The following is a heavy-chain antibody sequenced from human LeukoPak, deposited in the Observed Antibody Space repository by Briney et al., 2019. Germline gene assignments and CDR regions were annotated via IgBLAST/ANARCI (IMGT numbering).Heavy chain of an antibody. CDR3: AKDSLGTSSADSGFDY. Sequence: GGSLRLSCAASGFTFDDYAMHWVRQAPGKGLEWVSGISWNSGSIGYADSVKGRFTISRDNAKNSLYLQMNSLGAEDTALYYCAKDSLGTSSADSGFDYWGQGTLVTVSS. CDR1: GFTFDDYA. J-gene: IGHJ4*02. D-gene: IGHD1-14*01. CDR2: ISWNSGSI. V-gene: IGHV3-9*01.